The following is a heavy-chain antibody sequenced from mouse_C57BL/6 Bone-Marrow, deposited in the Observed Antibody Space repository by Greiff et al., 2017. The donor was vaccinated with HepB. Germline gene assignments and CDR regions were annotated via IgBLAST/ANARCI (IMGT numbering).Heavy chain of an antibody. CDR2: INPNNGGT. J-gene: IGHJ2*01. Sequence: VQLQQSGPELVKPGASVKISCKASGYTFTDYYMNWVKQSHGKSLEWIGDINPNNGGTSYNQKFKGKATLTVDKSSSTAYMELRSLTSEDSAVYYCARSGIYYYGSSYFYYFDYWGQGTTLTVSS. V-gene: IGHV1-26*01. CDR3: ARSGIYYYGSSYFYYFDY. CDR1: GYTFTDYY. D-gene: IGHD1-1*01.